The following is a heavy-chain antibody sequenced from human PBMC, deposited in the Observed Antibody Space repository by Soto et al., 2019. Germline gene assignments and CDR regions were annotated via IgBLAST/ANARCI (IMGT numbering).Heavy chain of an antibody. D-gene: IGHD3-22*01. J-gene: IGHJ3*02. CDR1: GFNCGDPA. CDR3: TRGRDYYDNSGYYPDAFDI. V-gene: IGHV3-49*03. Sequence: GRLHRVTSKAAGFNCGDPAISWILQAPGKELEWGCFIRSKAYGGTTEYAASVKGRFTISRDDSKSIAYLQMNSLKTEDTAVYYCTRGRDYYDNSGYYPDAFDIWGQGTMVTVSS. CDR2: IRSKAYGGTT.